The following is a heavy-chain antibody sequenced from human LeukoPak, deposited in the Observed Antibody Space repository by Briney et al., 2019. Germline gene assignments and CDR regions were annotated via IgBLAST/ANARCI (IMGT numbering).Heavy chain of an antibody. CDR2: IYYGGST. CDR3: ARANNQWLVRYFDY. V-gene: IGHV4-39*07. J-gene: IGHJ4*02. D-gene: IGHD6-19*01. Sequence: SETLSLTCTVSGGSISSSSYYWGWIRQSPGKGLEWIGSIYYGGSTYYNPSLKSRVTISVDRSKNQFSLKLSSVTAADTAVYYCARANNQWLVRYFDYWGQGTLVTVSS. CDR1: GGSISSSSYY.